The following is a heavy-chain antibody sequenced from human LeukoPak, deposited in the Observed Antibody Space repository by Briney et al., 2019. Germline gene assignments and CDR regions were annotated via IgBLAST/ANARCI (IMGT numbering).Heavy chain of an antibody. CDR2: IKQDGSEK. Sequence: GESLQISCAASGFTFSSYWMSWVRQAPGKGLEWVANIKQDGSEKYYVDSVKGRFTISRDNAKNSLYLQMNSLRAEDTAVYYCARERYYGSGKIDYWGQGTLVTVSS. CDR3: ARERYYGSGKIDY. D-gene: IGHD3-10*01. V-gene: IGHV3-7*01. J-gene: IGHJ4*02. CDR1: GFTFSSYW.